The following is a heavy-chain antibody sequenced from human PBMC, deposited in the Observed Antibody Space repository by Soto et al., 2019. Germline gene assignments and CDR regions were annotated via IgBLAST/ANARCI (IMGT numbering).Heavy chain of an antibody. CDR1: GFTFSSYA. Sequence: GGSLRVSCAASGFTFSSYAMSWGRQAPRKGLEWVSTINTDGGSTYYADSVKRRFTMSRDNSTNTLCLQMNSLRAEDAAVYYCAKNHLDFYAEWGQGSLYTVSS. J-gene: IGHJ4*02. V-gene: IGHV3-23*01. D-gene: IGHD3-10*01. CDR2: INTDGGST. CDR3: AKNHLDFYAE.